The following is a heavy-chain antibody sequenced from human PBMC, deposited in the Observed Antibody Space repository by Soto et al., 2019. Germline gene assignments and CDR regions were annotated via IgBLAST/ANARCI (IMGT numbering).Heavy chain of an antibody. Sequence: GGSLRLSCAASGFTFSSYGMHWVRQAPGKGLEWVAVISYDGSNKYYADSVKGRFTISRDNSKNTLYLQMNSLRAEDTAVYYCAKVHLRMAAAEYFQHWGQGTLVTVSS. J-gene: IGHJ1*01. D-gene: IGHD2-8*01. CDR1: GFTFSSYG. CDR3: AKVHLRMAAAEYFQH. V-gene: IGHV3-30*18. CDR2: ISYDGSNK.